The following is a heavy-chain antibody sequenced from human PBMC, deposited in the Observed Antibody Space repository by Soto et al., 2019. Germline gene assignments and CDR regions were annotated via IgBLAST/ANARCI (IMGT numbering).Heavy chain of an antibody. Sequence: SETLSLTCSVSGDSISTYYGSWIRPSAGKGLEWIGRTYITGDTNYNPSLKSRVSISLDTSKNHFSLELTSVTAADTAVYYCARVKLAGRGGFDYWGLGTLVTVSS. CDR1: GDSISTYY. J-gene: IGHJ4*02. CDR2: TYITGDT. D-gene: IGHD2-15*01. V-gene: IGHV4-4*07. CDR3: ARVKLAGRGGFDY.